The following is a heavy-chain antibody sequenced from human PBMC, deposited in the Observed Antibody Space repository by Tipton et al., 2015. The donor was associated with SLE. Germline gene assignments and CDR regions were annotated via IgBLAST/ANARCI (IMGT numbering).Heavy chain of an antibody. CDR2: INHSGST. CDR1: GGSFSGYY. J-gene: IGHJ4*02. D-gene: IGHD2-21*02. Sequence: TLSLTCAVYGGSFSGYYWSWIRQPPGKGLEWIGEINHSGSTNYNPSLKSRVTISVDTSKNQFSLKLSSVTAADTAVYYCARSSPKRMLKGDSPFDYWGQGTLVTVSS. V-gene: IGHV4-34*01. CDR3: ARSSPKRMLKGDSPFDY.